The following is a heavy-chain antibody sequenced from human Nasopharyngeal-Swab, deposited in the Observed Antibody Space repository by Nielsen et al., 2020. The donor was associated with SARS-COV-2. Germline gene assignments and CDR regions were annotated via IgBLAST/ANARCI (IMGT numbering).Heavy chain of an antibody. J-gene: IGHJ6*03. CDR1: GGSISSYH. Sequence: SETLPLTCTVSGGSISSYHWSWIRQPPGKGLEWLGYIYYSGSTNYNPSLKSRVTISVDTSKNQFSLKLSSVTAADTAVYYCARTIGASRGYSYGSYYYMDVWGKGTTVTVSS. V-gene: IGHV4-59*01. CDR2: IYYSGST. CDR3: ARTIGASRGYSYGSYYYMDV. D-gene: IGHD5-18*01.